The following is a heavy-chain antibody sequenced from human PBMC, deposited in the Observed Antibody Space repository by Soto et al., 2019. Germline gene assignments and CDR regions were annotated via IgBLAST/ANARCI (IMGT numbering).Heavy chain of an antibody. D-gene: IGHD1-26*01. Sequence: ASVKVSCKASGYTFTSYAFNWVRQAPGQGLEWMGWISAYSGNTNYAQKFQGRVTMTRDTSINTAYMELTTLTSDDTAFYYCARGVSAGVDYWGQGTLVTVS. V-gene: IGHV1-18*04. CDR2: ISAYSGNT. CDR1: GYTFTSYA. CDR3: ARGVSAGVDY. J-gene: IGHJ4*02.